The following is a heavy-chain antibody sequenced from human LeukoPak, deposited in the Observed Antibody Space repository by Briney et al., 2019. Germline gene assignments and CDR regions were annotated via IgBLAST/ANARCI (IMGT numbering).Heavy chain of an antibody. CDR3: ARDKGSSWSDAFDI. CDR2: TSIPGSI. V-gene: IGHV3-53*01. CDR1: GFTVSSNY. D-gene: IGHD6-13*01. J-gene: IGHJ3*02. Sequence: GGSLRLSCAASGFTVSSNYMTWVRQAPGKGLEWVSVTSIPGSITYADSVKGRFTTSRDNSKNTLYLQMNSLRADDTAVYYCARDKGSSWSDAFDIWGQGTMVTVSS.